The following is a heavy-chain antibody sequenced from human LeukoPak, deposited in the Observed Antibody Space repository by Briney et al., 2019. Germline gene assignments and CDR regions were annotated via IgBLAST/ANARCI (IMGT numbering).Heavy chain of an antibody. CDR2: IYYTGST. Sequence: SETLSLTCTVSGGSISPSYWNWIRQPPGKGLEWIGYIYYTGSTRYNPSLKSRVTISVDTSKNQFSLKLSSVTAADTAVYYCARGGLYYDILTGFAFGGQETLVTVPS. D-gene: IGHD3-9*01. CDR1: GGSISPSY. CDR3: ARGGLYYDILTGFAF. V-gene: IGHV4-59*01. J-gene: IGHJ4*02.